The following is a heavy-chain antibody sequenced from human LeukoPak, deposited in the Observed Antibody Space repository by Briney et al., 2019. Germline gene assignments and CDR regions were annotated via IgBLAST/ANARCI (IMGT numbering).Heavy chain of an antibody. D-gene: IGHD5-24*01. CDR3: ASEGGDGYSNHLFHY. Sequence: SVKVSCKASGGTFSSYAISWVRQAPGQGLEWMGGIIPIFGTANYAQKFQGRVTITTDESTSTAYMELSSLRSEDTAVYYCASEGGDGYSNHLFHYWGQGTLVTVSS. CDR2: IIPIFGTA. V-gene: IGHV1-69*05. J-gene: IGHJ4*02. CDR1: GGTFSSYA.